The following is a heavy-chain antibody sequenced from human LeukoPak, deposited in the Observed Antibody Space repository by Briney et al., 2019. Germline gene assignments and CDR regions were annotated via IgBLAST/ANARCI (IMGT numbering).Heavy chain of an antibody. CDR1: GDSINNYY. V-gene: IGHV4-59*01. D-gene: IGHD6-6*01. Sequence: PSETLSLTCSVPGDSINNYYWSWIRQPPGKGLEWIGYIYYSGNTNYNPTLKSRVTISKDTSKEQISLNLSSVTAADTAVYYCARGSNWLDPWGQGTLVTVSS. CDR2: IYYSGNT. CDR3: ARGSNWLDP. J-gene: IGHJ5*02.